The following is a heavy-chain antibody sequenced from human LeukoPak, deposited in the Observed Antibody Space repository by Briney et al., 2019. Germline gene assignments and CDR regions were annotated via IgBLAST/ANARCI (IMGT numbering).Heavy chain of an antibody. V-gene: IGHV3-48*04. CDR2: ITPTSTTI. J-gene: IGHJ4*02. CDR1: GFNFSTYN. Sequence: QPGGSLRLSCAASGFNFSTYNMIWVRQAPGKGMECVSYITPTSTTIQYADCVKGRFSVSRDNANSLLYLQMNRLRVEDTAVYYCARVVSGVTGGDYWGQGALVSVSS. D-gene: IGHD3-3*01. CDR3: ARVVSGVTGGDY.